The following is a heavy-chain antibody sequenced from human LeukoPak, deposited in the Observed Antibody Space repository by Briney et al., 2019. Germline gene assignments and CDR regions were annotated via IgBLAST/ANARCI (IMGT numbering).Heavy chain of an antibody. CDR2: INPNSGGT. V-gene: IGHV1-2*02. D-gene: IGHD2-2*01. CDR3: ARNLVPAAIGVYGFDY. CDR1: GYTFTGYY. J-gene: IGHJ4*02. Sequence: ASVKVSCKASGYTFTGYYMHWVRQAPGQGLEWMGWINPNSGGTNYAQKFQGRVTMTRDTSISTAYMELSRLRSDVTAVYYCARNLVPAAIGVYGFDYWGQGTLVTVSS.